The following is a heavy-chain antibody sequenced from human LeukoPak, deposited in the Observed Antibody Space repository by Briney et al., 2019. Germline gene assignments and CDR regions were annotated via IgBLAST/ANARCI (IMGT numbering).Heavy chain of an antibody. CDR1: GLPFGGFS. D-gene: IGHD2-15*01. CDR3: ARDPGRSGGSCYSDY. J-gene: IGHJ4*02. V-gene: IGHV3-21*01. Sequence: TGGPLKLSCAAPGLPFGGFSMTWVRQAPGKGLEWVSTISSSGSGTYIYYADSVKGRFTISRDNAKNSLYLQMNSLRAEDTAVYYCARDPGRSGGSCYSDYWGQGTLVTVSS. CDR2: ISSSGSGTYI.